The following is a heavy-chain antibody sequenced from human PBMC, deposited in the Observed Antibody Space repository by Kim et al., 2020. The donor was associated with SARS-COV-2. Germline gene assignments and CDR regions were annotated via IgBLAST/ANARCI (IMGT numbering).Heavy chain of an antibody. V-gene: IGHV4-59*08. J-gene: IGHJ6*03. CDR3: ARQENYYYYYMDV. Sequence: HPTTMSRLTLSVATYKNQFSLKLSSVTAADTAVYYCARQENYYYYYMDVWGQGTTVTVSS.